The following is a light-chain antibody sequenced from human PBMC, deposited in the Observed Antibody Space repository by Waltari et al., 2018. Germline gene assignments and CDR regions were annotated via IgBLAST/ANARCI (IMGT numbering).Light chain of an antibody. J-gene: IGLJ1*01. CDR1: MSNIEGDI. V-gene: IGLV1-44*01. CDR3: AAWADSLSGYV. CDR2: NNN. Sequence: QSVLTQPPSASGTPGQRVTISCSGSMSNIEGDIISWLQHLPGRAPTLLIYNNNPRPAGVPSRFSASKAGASASLAIMGLQSEDGADYYCAAWADSLSGYVFGTGTKVTVL.